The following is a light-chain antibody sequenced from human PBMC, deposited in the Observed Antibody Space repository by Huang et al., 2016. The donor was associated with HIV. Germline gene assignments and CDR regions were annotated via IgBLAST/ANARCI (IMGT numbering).Light chain of an antibody. J-gene: IGKJ1*01. CDR1: QSITTY. V-gene: IGKV1-39*01. CDR2: ATD. CDR3: QQGYTTSWT. Sequence: DIQMTQSPSSLSASVGDRVTITCRASQSITTYLNWYQQKPGKAPTLLIYATDSLQSGVPSRFSGSGSGTEFTLTISSLQPDDFATYYCQQGYTTSWTFGPGTKVE.